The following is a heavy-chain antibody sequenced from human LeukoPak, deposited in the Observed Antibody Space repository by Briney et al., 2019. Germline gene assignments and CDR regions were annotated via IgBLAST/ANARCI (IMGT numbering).Heavy chain of an antibody. CDR2: IRYDGSNK. CDR1: GFTFSNYG. D-gene: IGHD3-3*01. CDR3: AKGVPLATEWLKN. J-gene: IGHJ4*02. Sequence: GGSLRLSCAASGFTFSNYGMHWVRQAPGKGLEWVAFIRYDGSNKYYADSVKGRFTISRDNSKNTLYLQMNSLRAEDTAVYYCAKGVPLATEWLKNWGQGTLVTVSS. V-gene: IGHV3-30*02.